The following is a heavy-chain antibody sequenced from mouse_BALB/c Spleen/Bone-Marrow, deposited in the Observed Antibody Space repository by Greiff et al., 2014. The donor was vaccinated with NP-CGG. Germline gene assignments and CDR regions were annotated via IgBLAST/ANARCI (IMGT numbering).Heavy chain of an antibody. Sequence: EVQQVESGGGLVQPGGSLKLSCAASGFDFSRYWMSWVRQAPGKGLEWIGEINPDSSTINYTPSLKDKFIISRDNAKNTLALQMSRVRSEDAGLYYCARCGYYGFLHYWGQGTTLTVSS. CDR3: ARCGYYGFLHY. CDR1: GFDFSRYW. D-gene: IGHD1-1*01. CDR2: INPDSSTI. J-gene: IGHJ2*01. V-gene: IGHV4-1*02.